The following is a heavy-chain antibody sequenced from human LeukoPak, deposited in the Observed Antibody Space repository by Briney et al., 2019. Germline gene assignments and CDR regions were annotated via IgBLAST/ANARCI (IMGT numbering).Heavy chain of an antibody. D-gene: IGHD5-24*01. V-gene: IGHV4-59*01. Sequence: SETLSLTCTVSGGSISSYYWSWIRQPPGKGLEWIGYIYYSGSTNYNPSLKSRVTISVDTSKNQFSLKLSSVTAADTAVYYCARGRVREMARAFDIWGKGTMVTVSS. J-gene: IGHJ3*02. CDR2: IYYSGST. CDR1: GGSISSYY. CDR3: ARGRVREMARAFDI.